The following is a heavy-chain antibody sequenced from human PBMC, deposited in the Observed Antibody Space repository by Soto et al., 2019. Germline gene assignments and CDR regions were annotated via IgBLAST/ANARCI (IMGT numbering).Heavy chain of an antibody. CDR3: GKILVAATKPTDYDS. D-gene: IGHD2-15*01. V-gene: IGHV4-39*01. CDR2: IDYNGVT. J-gene: IGHJ4*02. Sequence: PSETLSLTCSVSGGSVSINDYYLGWIRQPPAKGLEWIGNIDYNGVTSYNPSLKTRLTISRDTSKNQSSLRLTSVTAADTDLYSCGKILVAATKPTDYDSWGTGILVTVSS. CDR1: GGSVSINDYY.